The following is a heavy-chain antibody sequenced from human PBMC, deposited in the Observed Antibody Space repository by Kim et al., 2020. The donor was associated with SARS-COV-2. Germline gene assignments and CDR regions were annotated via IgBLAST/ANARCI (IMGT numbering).Heavy chain of an antibody. Sequence: ASVMGSCKASGYTFTSYGISGVRQAPGQGLEWMGWISAYNGNTNYAQKLQGRVTMTTDTSTSTAYMELRSLRSDDTAVYYCARDSGLWFWESKYYFDYWGQGTLVTVSS. CDR2: ISAYNGNT. V-gene: IGHV1-18*01. CDR1: GYTFTSYG. J-gene: IGHJ4*02. CDR3: ARDSGLWFWESKYYFDY. D-gene: IGHD3-10*01.